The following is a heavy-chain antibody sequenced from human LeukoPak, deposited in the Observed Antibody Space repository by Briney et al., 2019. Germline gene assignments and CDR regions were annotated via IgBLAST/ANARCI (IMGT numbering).Heavy chain of an antibody. V-gene: IGHV1-2*02. CDR3: ARDYYGSINYYYYYYMDV. D-gene: IGHD3-10*01. Sequence: GASVKVSCKASGYTFTGYYMHWVRQAPGQGLEWMGWINPNSGGTNYAQKFQGRATMTRDTSISTAYMELSRLRSDDTAVYYCARDYYGSINYYYYYYMDVWGKGTTVTVSS. CDR1: GYTFTGYY. J-gene: IGHJ6*03. CDR2: INPNSGGT.